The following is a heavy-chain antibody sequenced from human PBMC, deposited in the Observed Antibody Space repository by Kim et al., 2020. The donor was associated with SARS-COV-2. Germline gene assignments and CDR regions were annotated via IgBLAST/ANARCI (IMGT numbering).Heavy chain of an antibody. V-gene: IGHV1-69*06. CDR2: IIPMFGTA. D-gene: IGHD1-1*01. Sequence: SVKVSCKASGGIFSNYHISWVRQASGQGLEWMGGIIPMFGTAHHAQKFQGRVTVTADKSTNTVYMELRSLRSEDTAVYYCARAGEMGTTPHGFDIWGQGAMVTVSS. CDR1: GGIFSNYH. CDR3: ARAGEMGTTPHGFDI. J-gene: IGHJ3*02.